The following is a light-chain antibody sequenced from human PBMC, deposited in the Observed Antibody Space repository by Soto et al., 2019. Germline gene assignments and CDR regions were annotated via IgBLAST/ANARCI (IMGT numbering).Light chain of an antibody. Sequence: QSVLTQPASVSGSPGQSITISRTGTSSDVGSYNLVSWYQQHPGKAPKLMIYEGSKRPSGVSNRFSGSKSGNTASLTISGLQAEDEADYYCCSYAGSSTFVFGTGTKVTVL. V-gene: IGLV2-23*03. J-gene: IGLJ1*01. CDR3: CSYAGSSTFV. CDR2: EGS. CDR1: SSDVGSYNL.